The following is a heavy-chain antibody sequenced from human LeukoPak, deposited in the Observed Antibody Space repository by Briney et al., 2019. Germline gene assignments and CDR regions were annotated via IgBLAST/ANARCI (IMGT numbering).Heavy chain of an antibody. V-gene: IGHV3-23*01. D-gene: IGHD4-17*01. J-gene: IGHJ6*02. CDR1: GFTFTRYV. CDR3: AKTAHGDYGMDV. Sequence: GWSLRLSCAASGFTFTRYVMNWVRQAPGRGREWVSRISGSGETYYADFVKGRFTISRDNPKSTLSLQMTSLRAEDTAVYYCAKTAHGDYGMDVWGQGTTVSVSS. CDR2: ISGSGET.